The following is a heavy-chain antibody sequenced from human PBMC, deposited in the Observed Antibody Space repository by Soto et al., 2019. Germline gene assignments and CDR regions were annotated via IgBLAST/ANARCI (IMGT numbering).Heavy chain of an antibody. J-gene: IGHJ6*02. CDR2: ISSSSSTI. Sequence: GGSLRLSCAATGFTFSSYSMNWVRQAPGKGLEWVSYISSSSSTIYYADSVKGRFTISRDNAKNSLYMKMNSLRDEDTAVYYCSRDIVVVTATSYYYYGMDVWGQGTTVTVSS. V-gene: IGHV3-48*02. CDR1: GFTFSSYS. CDR3: SRDIVVVTATSYYYYGMDV. D-gene: IGHD2-21*02.